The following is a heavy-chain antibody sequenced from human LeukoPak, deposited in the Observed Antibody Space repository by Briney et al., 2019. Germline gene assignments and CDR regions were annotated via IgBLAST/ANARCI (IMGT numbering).Heavy chain of an antibody. V-gene: IGHV3-23*01. CDR3: AKEQRIRHCSEGVCMEGYYFDY. CDR1: GFNFNMFA. J-gene: IGHJ4*02. D-gene: IGHD2-8*01. Sequence: GGSLRLSCTGSGFNFNMFAMNWVRQAPGQGLEWVSGLSRGGGTTNYADSVKGRFTISRDKSQNMVFLQMNSLRPEDTAVYYCAKEQRIRHCSEGVCMEGYYFDYWSRGSLVTVSS. CDR2: LSRGGGTT.